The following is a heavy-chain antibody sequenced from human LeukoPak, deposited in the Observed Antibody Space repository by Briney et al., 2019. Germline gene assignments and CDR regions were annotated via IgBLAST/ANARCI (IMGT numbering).Heavy chain of an antibody. CDR3: ARGEEGAYTYGYWFDP. D-gene: IGHD5-18*01. Sequence: SETLSLTCAVYGESLSAYSWSWIRQPPGKGLEWIGDINHSGSTNYNPSLKSRVTISLDTSKNQFSLKLSSVAAADTAVYYCARGEEGAYTYGYWFDPWGQGTLVTVSS. V-gene: IGHV4-34*01. J-gene: IGHJ5*02. CDR1: GESLSAYS. CDR2: INHSGST.